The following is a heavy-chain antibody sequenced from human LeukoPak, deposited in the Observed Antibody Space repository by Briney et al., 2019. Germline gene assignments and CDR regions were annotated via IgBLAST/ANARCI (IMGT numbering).Heavy chain of an antibody. D-gene: IGHD2-2*01. CDR1: GYTFTNYW. CDR3: ARGNHCGSTSCALDY. V-gene: IGHV5-51*01. CDR2: IHPGNSDT. J-gene: IGHJ4*02. Sequence: GESLKISCKGSGYTFTNYWIGWVRQMPGKGLEWLGIIHPGNSDTRYSPSFQGQVTISADKSIATAYLQWSSLKASDTAMYYCARGNHCGSTSCALDYWGQGTLVTVSS.